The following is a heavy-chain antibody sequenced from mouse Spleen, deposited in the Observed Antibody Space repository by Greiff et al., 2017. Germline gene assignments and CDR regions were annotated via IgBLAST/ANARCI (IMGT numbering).Heavy chain of an antibody. CDR3: ARESEDSSGYEGYFDY. D-gene: IGHD3-2*01. V-gene: IGHV2-6-7*01. Sequence: QVQLQQSGPGLVAPSQSLSITCTVSGFSLTGYGVNWVRQPPGKGLEWLGMIWGDGSTDYNSALKSRLSISKDNSKSQVFLKMNSLQTDDTARYYCARESEDSSGYEGYFDYWGQGTTLTVSS. CDR1: GFSLTGYG. CDR2: IWGDGST. J-gene: IGHJ2*01.